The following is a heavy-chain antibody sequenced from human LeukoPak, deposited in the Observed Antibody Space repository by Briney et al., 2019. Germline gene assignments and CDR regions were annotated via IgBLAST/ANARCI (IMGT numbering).Heavy chain of an antibody. V-gene: IGHV4/OR15-8*01. CDR1: GASIESHSW. D-gene: IGHD1-14*01. Sequence: SETLSLTCAVSGASIESHSWWSWVRQPPGKRLEWIGEVYHDGSANYKPSLKSRVTISADTSRNHFSLKLTSVTAADTAVYYCAYNRNFALDNWGRGTLVTVSS. J-gene: IGHJ4*01. CDR2: VYHDGSA. CDR3: AYNRNFALDN.